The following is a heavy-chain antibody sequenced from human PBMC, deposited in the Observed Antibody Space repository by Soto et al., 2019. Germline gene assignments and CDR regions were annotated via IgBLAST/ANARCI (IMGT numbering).Heavy chain of an antibody. Sequence: GGSLRLSCAASGLTFSSYGMHWVRQAPGKGLEWVAAISHDGERTYYAASVKGRLTISRDNSKNTLYLQMNSLRAEDTTVYYCAKEYFSGGDYYYAMDVWGQGTTVTVS. V-gene: IGHV3-30*18. CDR3: AKEYFSGGDYYYAMDV. CDR2: ISHDGERT. CDR1: GLTFSSYG. J-gene: IGHJ6*02. D-gene: IGHD2-8*02.